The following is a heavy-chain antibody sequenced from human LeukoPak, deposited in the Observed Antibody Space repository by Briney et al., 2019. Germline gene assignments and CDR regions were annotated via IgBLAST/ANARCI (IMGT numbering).Heavy chain of an antibody. V-gene: IGHV3-69-1*01. Sequence: GGSLRLSCAASGFTFSGSTMNWVRQAPGKGLEWVSFITSSSYIYYADSVKGRFAISRDNAKNSLYLQMNSLRAEDTAVYYCARDHHRRLYDSQARDTFDIWGQGTMVTVSS. CDR3: ARDHHRRLYDSQARDTFDI. CDR2: ITSSSYI. D-gene: IGHD3-22*01. CDR1: GFTFSGST. J-gene: IGHJ3*02.